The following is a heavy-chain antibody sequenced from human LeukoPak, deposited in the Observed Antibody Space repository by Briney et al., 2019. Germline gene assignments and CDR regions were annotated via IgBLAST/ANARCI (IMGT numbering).Heavy chain of an antibody. J-gene: IGHJ4*02. V-gene: IGHV3-21*01. Sequence: SGGSLRLSCAASGFTFSSYSMNWVRQAPGKGLEWVSSISSSSSYIYYADSVKGRFTISRDNAKNSLYLQMNSLRAEDTAVYYCAGSYYDILTGYCRPGLFDYWGQGTLVTVSS. D-gene: IGHD3-9*01. CDR3: AGSYYDILTGYCRPGLFDY. CDR2: ISSSSSYI. CDR1: GFTFSSYS.